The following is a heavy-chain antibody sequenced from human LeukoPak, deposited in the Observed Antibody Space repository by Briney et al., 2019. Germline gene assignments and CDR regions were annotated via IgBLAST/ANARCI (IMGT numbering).Heavy chain of an antibody. D-gene: IGHD4-17*01. CDR1: GFTFSDYA. CDR3: ARVTDDYGDYYYGMDV. Sequence: PGGSLRLSCAASGFTFSDYAMSWVRQAPGKGLEWVSYISNIDSTIHYADSVKGRFTISRDNVKNSLYLQMNSLRAEDTAVYHCARVTDDYGDYYYGMDVWGQGTTVTVSS. V-gene: IGHV3-11*04. J-gene: IGHJ6*02. CDR2: ISNIDSTI.